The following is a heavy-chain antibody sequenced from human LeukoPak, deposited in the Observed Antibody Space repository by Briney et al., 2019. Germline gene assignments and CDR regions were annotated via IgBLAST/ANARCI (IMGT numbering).Heavy chain of an antibody. V-gene: IGHV4-39*07. J-gene: IGHJ4*02. CDR1: GGSISSSSYY. CDR3: AREGRDYSNYKRSSFDY. Sequence: SETLSLTCTVSGGSISSSSYYWGWIRQPPGKGLEWIGSIYYSGSTYYNPSLKSRVTISVDTSKNQFSLKLSSVTAADTAVYYCAREGRDYSNYKRSSFDYWGQGTLVTVSS. CDR2: IYYSGST. D-gene: IGHD4-11*01.